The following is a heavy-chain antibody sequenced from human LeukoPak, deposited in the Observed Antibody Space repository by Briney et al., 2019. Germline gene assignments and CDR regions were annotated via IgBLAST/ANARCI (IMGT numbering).Heavy chain of an antibody. Sequence: PSETLSLTCTVSGGSISRYYWNWIRQPPGKGLEWIGYIYYSGSTNYNPSLKSRVTISVDTSKNQFSHKLSSVTAADTAVYYCAGASYQRGYYFDYWGQGTLVTVSS. CDR2: IYYSGST. CDR3: AGASYQRGYYFDY. V-gene: IGHV4-59*01. CDR1: GGSISRYY. J-gene: IGHJ4*02. D-gene: IGHD2-2*01.